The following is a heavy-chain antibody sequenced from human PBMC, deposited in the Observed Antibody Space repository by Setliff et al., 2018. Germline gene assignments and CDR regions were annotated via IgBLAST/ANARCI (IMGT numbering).Heavy chain of an antibody. CDR1: GGSISSGSYY. CDR2: LHTSGST. D-gene: IGHD1-26*01. J-gene: IGHJ5*02. Sequence: PSETLSLTCAVSGGSISSGSYYWSWIRQPAGKGLEWVGRLHTSGSTNYNPSLKGRVTISVDTSTNQFSLRLTSLTAADTAVYFCARDNTILGATDHWGQGTLVTVSS. CDR3: ARDNTILGATDH. V-gene: IGHV4-61*02.